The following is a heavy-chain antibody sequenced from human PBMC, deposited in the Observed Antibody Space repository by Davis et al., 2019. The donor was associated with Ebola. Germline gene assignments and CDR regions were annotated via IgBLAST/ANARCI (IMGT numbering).Heavy chain of an antibody. CDR3: ARNSLTIFGVVIIDYYGMDV. J-gene: IGHJ6*02. V-gene: IGHV3-48*03. CDR2: ISSSGSTI. Sequence: PGGSLRLSCAASGFTFSSYEMNWVRQAPGKGLEWVSYISSSGSTIYYADSVKGRFTISRDNAKNSLYLQMNSLRAEDTAVYYCARNSLTIFGVVIIDYYGMDVWGQGTTVTVSS. CDR1: GFTFSSYE. D-gene: IGHD3-3*01.